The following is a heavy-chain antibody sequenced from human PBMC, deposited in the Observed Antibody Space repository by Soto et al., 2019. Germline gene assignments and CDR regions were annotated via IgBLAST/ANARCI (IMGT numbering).Heavy chain of an antibody. Sequence: PGESLKISCNGFGYRFTSFWIGWVRQMPGKGLEWMGIIHPDDSDTKYNQPFQGQVTISADKSISTAHLQWSSLKASDTAMYYCAKDRFIAAAGYFQHWGQGTLVTVSS. J-gene: IGHJ1*01. D-gene: IGHD6-13*01. CDR3: AKDRFIAAAGYFQH. CDR1: GYRFTSFW. V-gene: IGHV5-51*01. CDR2: IHPDDSDT.